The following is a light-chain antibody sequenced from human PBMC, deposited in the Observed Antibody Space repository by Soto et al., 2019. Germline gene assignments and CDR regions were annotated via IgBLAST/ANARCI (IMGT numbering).Light chain of an antibody. CDR3: QQYDSYSS. J-gene: IGKJ4*01. V-gene: IGKV1-5*03. CDR2: KAS. Sequence: DIQLTQSPSFVFQSXTGRVTITCRASQSISDWLAWYQQKPGKVPKLLIYKASNLESGVPSRFSGSGSGTEFTLTISSLQPDDFATYYCQQYDSYSSFGGGTKVDI. CDR1: QSISDW.